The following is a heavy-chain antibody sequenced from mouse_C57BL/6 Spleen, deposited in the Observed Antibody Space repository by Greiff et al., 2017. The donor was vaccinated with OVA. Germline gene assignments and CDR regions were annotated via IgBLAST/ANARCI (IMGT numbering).Heavy chain of an antibody. Sequence: DVHLVESGGGLVQPGGSLSLSCEASGYTFTDYYMSWVRPPPGKALEWLGFIRNKANGYTTEYSASVKGRFTISRDNSQSILYLQMNALGAEDSATYYGTSDAMDYWGQGTSVTVSS. CDR1: GYTFTDYY. CDR3: TSDAMDY. J-gene: IGHJ4*01. V-gene: IGHV7-3*01. CDR2: IRNKANGYTT.